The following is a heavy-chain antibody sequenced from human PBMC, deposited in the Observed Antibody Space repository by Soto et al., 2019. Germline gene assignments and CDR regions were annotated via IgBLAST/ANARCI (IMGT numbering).Heavy chain of an antibody. CDR1: GGSIRSYY. D-gene: IGHD5-18*01. CDR2: IYYSGST. J-gene: IGHJ6*02. CDR3: ARDLGDTAMGPYGMDV. Sequence: SETLSLTCTVSGGSIRSYYWSWIRQHPGKGLEWIGYIYYSGSTYYNPSLKSRVTISVDTSKNQFSLKLSSVTAADTAVYYCARDLGDTAMGPYGMDVWGQGTTVTVSS. V-gene: IGHV4-31*03.